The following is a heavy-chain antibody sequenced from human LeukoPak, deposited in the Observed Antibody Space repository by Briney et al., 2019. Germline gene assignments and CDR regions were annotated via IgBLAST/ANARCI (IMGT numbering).Heavy chain of an antibody. Sequence: GGSLRLSCAASGFTFSSYAMHWVRQAPGKGLEWVAVISYDGSNKYYADSVKGRFTISRDNSKNTLYLQMNSLQTEDTAVYYCSRDWRALFRGVIVAFDIWGQGTMVTVSS. CDR3: SRDWRALFRGVIVAFDI. V-gene: IGHV3-30-3*01. J-gene: IGHJ3*02. CDR2: ISYDGSNK. CDR1: GFTFSSYA. D-gene: IGHD3-10*01.